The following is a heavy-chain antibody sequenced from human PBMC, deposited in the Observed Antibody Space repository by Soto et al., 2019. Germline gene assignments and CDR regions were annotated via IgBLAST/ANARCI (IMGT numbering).Heavy chain of an antibody. J-gene: IGHJ6*02. V-gene: IGHV3-33*01. D-gene: IGHD4-4*01. CDR2: IWYDGSNK. Sequence: PGGSLRLSCAASGFTFSSYGMHWVRQAPGKGLEWVAVIWYDGSNKYYADSVKGRFTISRDNSKNTLYLQMNSLRAEDTAVYYCARGSSNYEDYYYYGMDVWGQGTTVTVSS. CDR1: GFTFSSYG. CDR3: ARGSSNYEDYYYYGMDV.